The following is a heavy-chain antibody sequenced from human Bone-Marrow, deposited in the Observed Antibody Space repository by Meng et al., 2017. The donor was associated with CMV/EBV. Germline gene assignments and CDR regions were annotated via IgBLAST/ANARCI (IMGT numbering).Heavy chain of an antibody. CDR2: IFYSGKT. D-gene: IGHD5-18*01. J-gene: IGHJ3*01. V-gene: IGHV4-61*01. CDR1: GGSVSSGSYY. CDR3: TTGGGQGYSYEGDAFDF. Sequence: PETLSLTCPVSGGSVSSGSYYWSWIRQPPGKGLEWIGYIFYSGKTHYNPSLKRRVPITVDKSKNQFSLKLSSVTSACTAVYYCTTGGGQGYSYEGDAFDFWGQGTRVTVSS.